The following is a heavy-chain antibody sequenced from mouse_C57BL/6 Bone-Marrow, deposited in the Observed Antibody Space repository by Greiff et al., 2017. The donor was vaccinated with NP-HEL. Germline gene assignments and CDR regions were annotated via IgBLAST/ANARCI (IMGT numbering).Heavy chain of an antibody. D-gene: IGHD3-2*02. J-gene: IGHJ2*01. CDR2: IDPSDSYT. CDR3: ARGDSSGYYFDY. V-gene: IGHV1-50*01. Sequence: QVHVKQPGAELVKPGASVKLSCKASGYTFTSYWMQWVKQRPGQGLEWIGEIDPSDSYTNYNQKFKGKATLTVDTSSSTAYMQLSSLTSEDSAVYYCARGDSSGYYFDYWGQGTTLTVSS. CDR1: GYTFTSYW.